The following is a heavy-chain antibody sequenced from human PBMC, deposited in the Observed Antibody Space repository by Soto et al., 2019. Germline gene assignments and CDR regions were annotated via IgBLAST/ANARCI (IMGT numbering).Heavy chain of an antibody. D-gene: IGHD3-9*01. CDR1: GFSLSTSGVG. V-gene: IGHV2-5*02. Sequence: SGPTLVNPTQTLTLTCTFSGFSLSTSGVGVGWIRQPPGKALEWLALIYWDDDKRYSPSLKSRLTITKDTSKNQVVLTMTNMDPVDTATYYCAHRQEYYDFLTGTTPGPFDPWGQGTLVTVSS. CDR2: IYWDDDK. J-gene: IGHJ5*02. CDR3: AHRQEYYDFLTGTTPGPFDP.